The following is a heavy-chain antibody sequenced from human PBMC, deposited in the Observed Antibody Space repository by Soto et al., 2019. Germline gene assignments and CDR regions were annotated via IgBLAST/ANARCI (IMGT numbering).Heavy chain of an antibody. V-gene: IGHV1-18*01. CDR2: ISAHNGNT. CDR3: ARGRYGDY. Sequence: QIHLVQSGAEVKKPGASVKVSCKGSGYGFTTYGITWVRQAPGQGLEWMAWISAHNGNTNYAQKLQGRGTVTRDTSTRTSYMELRSLRCDDTAMYYCARGRYGDYWGQGALVTVSS. J-gene: IGHJ4*02. CDR1: GYGFTTYG. D-gene: IGHD1-1*01.